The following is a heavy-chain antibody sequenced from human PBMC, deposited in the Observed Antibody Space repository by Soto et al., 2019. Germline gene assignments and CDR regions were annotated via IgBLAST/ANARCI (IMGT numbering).Heavy chain of an antibody. CDR1: GVTFSIYA. CDR2: IWSDGSKK. V-gene: IGHV3-33*01. Sequence: QVQLVESGGGVVQPGRSLRLSCAASGVTFSIYAMHWVRQAPGKGLEWVAVIWSDGSKKYYGDSVKGRFTISRDNSKNTLYLQMKVEDTAVYYCARDEEPWGQGTLVIVSS. J-gene: IGHJ5*02. CDR3: ARDEEP.